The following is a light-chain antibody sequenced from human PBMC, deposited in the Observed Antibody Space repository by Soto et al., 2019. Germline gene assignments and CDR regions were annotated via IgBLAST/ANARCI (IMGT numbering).Light chain of an antibody. Sequence: AIQMTQSPSSLSASVGDRVTNTCRASQGIRNDLGWYQQKPGGAPRLLIYDSSSLQSGVPSRFSGSGSGIYFTLTISSLQPEDFATYYCLQDYSYPRTFGQGTKVDIK. CDR1: QGIRND. J-gene: IGKJ1*01. CDR2: DSS. V-gene: IGKV1-6*02. CDR3: LQDYSYPRT.